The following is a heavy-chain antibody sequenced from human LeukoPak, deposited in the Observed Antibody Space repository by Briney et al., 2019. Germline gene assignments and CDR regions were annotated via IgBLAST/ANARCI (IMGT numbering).Heavy chain of an antibody. CDR2: IYYTGST. J-gene: IGHJ4*02. CDR1: GDSIISSSYY. CDR3: ARHKDAAMVTTFDF. V-gene: IGHV4-39*01. D-gene: IGHD5-18*01. Sequence: ASETLSLTCTVSGDSIISSSYYWGCIRRPPGKGLECIGSIYYTGSTYYNPSVKSRVTISGDTSKNQFSLRLSSVTAADTAVYSCARHKDAAMVTTFDFWGQGTLVTVSS.